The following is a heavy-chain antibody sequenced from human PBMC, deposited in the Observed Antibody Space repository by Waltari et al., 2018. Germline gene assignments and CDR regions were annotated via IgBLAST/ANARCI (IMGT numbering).Heavy chain of an antibody. V-gene: IGHV4-31*03. J-gene: IGHJ5*02. CDR1: GGSISSGGYY. CDR2: IYYTGRT. Sequence: QVQLQESGPGLVKALETLSLTCTVSGGSISSGGYYWSWIRQHPGKGLEWIGYIYYTGRTDYNPALKSRVSISVETSKNQFSLKLSSVTAADTAVYYCATNHYGTGKGWFDAWGQGTPVTVSS. CDR3: ATNHYGTGKGWFDA. D-gene: IGHD3-10*01.